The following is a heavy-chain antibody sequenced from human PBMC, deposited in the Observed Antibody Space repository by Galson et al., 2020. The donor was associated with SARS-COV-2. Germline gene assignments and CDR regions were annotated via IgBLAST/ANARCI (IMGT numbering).Heavy chain of an antibody. J-gene: IGHJ4*02. Sequence: QAGGSLRLSCAASGFTFSFYAMHWVRRAPGKGLEGVAVISYDGTYNYYADSVKGRFTISRDNSKNTLYLQMNSLTTEDTAVYYCARETSGSYSSEIDYWGQGTLVTVSS. CDR3: ARETSGSYSSEIDY. D-gene: IGHD1-26*01. CDR2: ISYDGTYN. V-gene: IGHV3-30*04. CDR1: GFTFSFYA.